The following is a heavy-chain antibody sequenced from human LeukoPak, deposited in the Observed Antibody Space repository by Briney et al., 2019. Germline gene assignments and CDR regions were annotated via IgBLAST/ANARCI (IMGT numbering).Heavy chain of an antibody. Sequence: GGSLRLSCAASGLTFSSYGMHWVRQAPGKGLEWVAVIWYDGSNKYYADSVKGRFTISGDNSKNTLYLQMNSLRAEDTAVYYCAKDLRYSSSSGFDYWGQGTLVTVSS. CDR3: AKDLRYSSSSGFDY. CDR2: IWYDGSNK. J-gene: IGHJ4*02. CDR1: GLTFSSYG. V-gene: IGHV3-33*06. D-gene: IGHD6-6*01.